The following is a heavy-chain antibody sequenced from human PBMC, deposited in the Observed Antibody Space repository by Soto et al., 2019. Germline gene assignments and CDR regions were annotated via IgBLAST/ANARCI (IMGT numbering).Heavy chain of an antibody. D-gene: IGHD6-13*01. Sequence: QVQLVQSGAEVKKPGASVKVSCRPSGYTFTSYGISWVRQAPGQGLEGMGWISAYNGNTNYAQKLQGRVTMTTDTSTSTAYMELRSLRSDDTAVYYCARNEQQLYVYYYGMDVWGQGTTVTVSS. CDR2: ISAYNGNT. CDR3: ARNEQQLYVYYYGMDV. J-gene: IGHJ6*02. V-gene: IGHV1-18*01. CDR1: GYTFTSYG.